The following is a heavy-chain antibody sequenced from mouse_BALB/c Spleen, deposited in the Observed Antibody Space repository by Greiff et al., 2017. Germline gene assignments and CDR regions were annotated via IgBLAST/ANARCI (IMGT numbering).Heavy chain of an antibody. Sequence: EVKLQESGTVLTRPGASVKMSCKASGYTFTSYWMHWVKQRPGQGLEWIGAIYPGNSDTSYNQKFKGKAKLTAVTSTSTAYMELSSLTNEDSAVYYCTRGGVYDDVSYYYAMDYWGQGTSVTVSS. D-gene: IGHD2-12*01. V-gene: IGHV1-5*01. CDR3: TRGGVYDDVSYYYAMDY. J-gene: IGHJ4*01. CDR2: IYPGNSDT. CDR1: GYTFTSYW.